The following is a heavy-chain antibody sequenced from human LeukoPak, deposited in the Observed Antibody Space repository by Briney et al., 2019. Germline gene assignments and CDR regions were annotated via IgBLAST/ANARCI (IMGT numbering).Heavy chain of an antibody. CDR1: GFTFSYYG. CDR2: IWYDGSNK. V-gene: IGHV3-33*01. D-gene: IGHD1-26*01. Sequence: PVRSLRLSCATSGFTFSYYGMHWVRQAPGKGLEWVAVIWYDGSNKYYADSVKGRFTISRDNSKNTLYLQMNSLKAEDTAVYYCARWELDYWGQGTLFTVSS. CDR3: ARWELDY. J-gene: IGHJ4*02.